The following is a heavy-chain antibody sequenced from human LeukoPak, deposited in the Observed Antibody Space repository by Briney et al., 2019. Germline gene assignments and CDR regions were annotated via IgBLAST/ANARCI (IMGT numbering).Heavy chain of an antibody. CDR1: GGSFSGYY. D-gene: IGHD2-2*02. Sequence: SETLSLTCAVYGGSFSGYYWSWIRQPPGKGLEWIGEIKHSGSTNYNPSLKSRVTISVDTSKNQFSLKLSSVTAADTAVYYCARRVVVVVPAAIGGYYYYYYMDVWGKGTTVTVSS. CDR2: IKHSGST. CDR3: ARRVVVVVPAAIGGYYYYYYMDV. V-gene: IGHV4-34*01. J-gene: IGHJ6*03.